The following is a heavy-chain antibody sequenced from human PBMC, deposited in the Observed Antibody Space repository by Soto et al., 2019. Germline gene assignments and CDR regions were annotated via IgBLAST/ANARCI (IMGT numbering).Heavy chain of an antibody. J-gene: IGHJ1*01. V-gene: IGHV3-11*01. CDR3: ARDCSSSSCYGYFQH. CDR2: ISGSGSTI. Sequence: QVQLVESGGGLVKPGGSLRLSCAASGFTFSDYYMSWIRQAPGKGLEWVSHISGSGSTIYFADSVKGRFTISRDNAKNSRYLQMNSLRAEDTAVYYCARDCSSSSCYGYFQHWGQGTRVTVSS. CDR1: GFTFSDYY. D-gene: IGHD2-2*01.